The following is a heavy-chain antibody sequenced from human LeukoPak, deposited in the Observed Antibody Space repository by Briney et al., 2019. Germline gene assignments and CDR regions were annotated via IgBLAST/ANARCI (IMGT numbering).Heavy chain of an antibody. D-gene: IGHD1-26*01. CDR3: ARGSGSLDY. V-gene: IGHV3-30*14. J-gene: IGHJ4*02. CDR2: ISYDGSNK. Sequence: GGSLRLSCAASGFTFSSYAMHWVRQAPGKGLEWVAVISYDGSNKYYADSVKGRSTISRDNSKNTLYLQMNSLRAEDTAVYYCARGSGSLDYWGQGTLVTVSS. CDR1: GFTFSSYA.